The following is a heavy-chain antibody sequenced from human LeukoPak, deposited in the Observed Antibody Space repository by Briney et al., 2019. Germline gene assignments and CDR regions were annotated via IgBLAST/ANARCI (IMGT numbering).Heavy chain of an antibody. D-gene: IGHD3-3*01. CDR2: ISSSGSTI. CDR3: ARNTIFSQFDP. CDR1: GLTFSDYY. Sequence: GGSLRLSCAASGLTFSDYYMSWIRQAPGKGLEWVSYISSSGSTIYYADSVKGRFTISRDNAKNSLYLQMNSLRAEDTAVYYCARNTIFSQFDPWGQGTLVTVSS. J-gene: IGHJ5*02. V-gene: IGHV3-11*01.